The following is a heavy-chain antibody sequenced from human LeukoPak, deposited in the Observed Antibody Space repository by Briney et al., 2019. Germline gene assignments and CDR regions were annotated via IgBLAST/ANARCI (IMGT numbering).Heavy chain of an antibody. CDR1: GGSISSSSYY. CDR3: ARGRGVATRGAFDI. CDR2: IYTSGST. J-gene: IGHJ3*02. D-gene: IGHD1-1*01. Sequence: SETLSLTCTVSGGSISSSSYYWGWIRQPPGKGLEWIGRIYTSGSTNYNPSLKSRVTISVDTSKNQFSLKLSSVTAADTAVYYCARGRGVATRGAFDIWGQGTMVTVSS. V-gene: IGHV4-61*05.